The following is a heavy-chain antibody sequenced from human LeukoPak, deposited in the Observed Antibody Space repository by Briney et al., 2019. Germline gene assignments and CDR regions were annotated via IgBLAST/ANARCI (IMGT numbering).Heavy chain of an antibody. Sequence: PGGSLRLSCAACGFTFSDYDMHWVRQATGKGVEWVSAIGTAGETYYTGSVKGRSTIAREKAKISLYLQMNSLRAGDTAVYYCARVAKERVGGVYYFDYWGQGTLVTVSS. CDR2: IGTAGET. J-gene: IGHJ4*02. V-gene: IGHV3-13*01. CDR1: GFTFSDYD. CDR3: ARVAKERVGGVYYFDY. D-gene: IGHD1-1*01.